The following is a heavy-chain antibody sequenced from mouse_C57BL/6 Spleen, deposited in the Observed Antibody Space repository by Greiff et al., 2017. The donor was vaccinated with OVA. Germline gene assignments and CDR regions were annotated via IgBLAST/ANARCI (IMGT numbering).Heavy chain of an antibody. Sequence: VQLQQSGAELVKPGASVKMSCKASGYTFTDYYINWVKQRPGQGLEWIGNIDPGSGSTYYNEKFKGKATLTVDKSSSTAYMQLSSLTSEDSAADFYARRQGRNYYAMDYWGQGTSVTVSA. V-gene: IGHV1-77*01. CDR1: GYTFTDYY. D-gene: IGHD3-2*01. CDR3: ARRQGRNYYAMDY. CDR2: IDPGSGST. J-gene: IGHJ4*01.